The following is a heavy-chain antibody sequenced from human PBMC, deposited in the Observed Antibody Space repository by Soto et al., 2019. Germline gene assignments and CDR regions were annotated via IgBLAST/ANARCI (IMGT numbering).Heavy chain of an antibody. CDR2: IRSSDDTR. CDR1: GFSFSDYY. Sequence: PGGSLRLSFAASGFSFSDYYMSWIRQAPGKGLEWVSYIRSSDDTRYYADSVKGRFTISRDNAKNSLYLQMNSLRAEDTGVYYCARGNALYDYWGQGTLVTVSS. J-gene: IGHJ4*02. D-gene: IGHD2-2*01. CDR3: ARGNALYDY. V-gene: IGHV3-11*01.